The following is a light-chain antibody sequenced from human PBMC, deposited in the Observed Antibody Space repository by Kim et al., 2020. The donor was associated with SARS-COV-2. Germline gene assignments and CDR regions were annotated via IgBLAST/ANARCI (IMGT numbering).Light chain of an antibody. CDR3: QVWDSSSDHWV. CDR1: NIGIKS. V-gene: IGLV3-21*04. CDR2: YDS. J-gene: IGLJ3*02. Sequence: PGKPPRVPCGGNNIGIKSVHWYKQRPGRAPVLVIYYDSDRPSGIPERFSGSNSGNTATLTISRVEAGDEADYYCQVWDSSSDHWVFGGGTQLTV.